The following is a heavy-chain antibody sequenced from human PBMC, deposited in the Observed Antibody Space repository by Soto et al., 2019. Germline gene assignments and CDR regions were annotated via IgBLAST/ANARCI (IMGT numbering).Heavy chain of an antibody. CDR3: AKGTDWNDVVFDY. CDR2: ISGSGGST. J-gene: IGHJ4*02. V-gene: IGHV3-23*01. CDR1: GFTFSSYA. Sequence: LGLSCAASGFTFSSYAMSWVRQAPGKGLEWVSAISGSGGSTYYADSVKGRFTISRDNSKNTLYLQMNSLRAEDTAVYYCAKGTDWNDVVFDYWGQGTLVTVSS. D-gene: IGHD1-1*01.